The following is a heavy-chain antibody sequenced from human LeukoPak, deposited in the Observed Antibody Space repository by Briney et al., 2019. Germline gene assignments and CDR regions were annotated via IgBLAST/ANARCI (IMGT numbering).Heavy chain of an antibody. Sequence: PSGTLSLTCAVSGGSISSSNWWSWVRQPPGKGLEWIGEIYHSGSTNYNPSLKSRVTISVDRSKNQFSLKLSSVTAADTAVYYCARNNDSSGYYPDWFDPWGQGTLVTVSS. J-gene: IGHJ5*02. CDR1: GGSISSSNW. V-gene: IGHV4-4*02. D-gene: IGHD3-22*01. CDR2: IYHSGST. CDR3: ARNNDSSGYYPDWFDP.